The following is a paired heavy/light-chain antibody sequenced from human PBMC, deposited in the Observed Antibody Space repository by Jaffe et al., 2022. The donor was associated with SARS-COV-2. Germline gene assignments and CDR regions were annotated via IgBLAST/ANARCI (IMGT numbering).Light chain of an antibody. CDR1: SSNIGSNT. CDR3: AAWDDSLNGWV. Sequence: QSVLTQPPSASGTPRQRVTISCSGSSSNIGSNTVNWYQQLPGTAPKLLIYSNNQRPSGVPDRISGSKSGTSASLAISGLQSEDEADYYCAAWDDSLNGWVFGGGTKLTVL. CDR2: SNN. V-gene: IGLV1-44*01. J-gene: IGLJ3*02.
Heavy chain of an antibody. D-gene: IGHD4-17*01. J-gene: IGHJ6*03. CDR2: ISSSSFHI. CDR3: ARDVRYGDVYYMDV. V-gene: IGHV3-21*01. CDR1: GFVFSSFS. Sequence: EVQLVESGGGLVKPGGSLRLSCAASGFVFSSFSMNWVRQAPGKGLEWVSSISSSSFHIHYADSVKGRFTISRDNAKNSVYLQMNSLTAEDTAVYYCARDVRYGDVYYMDVWGKGATVTVSS.